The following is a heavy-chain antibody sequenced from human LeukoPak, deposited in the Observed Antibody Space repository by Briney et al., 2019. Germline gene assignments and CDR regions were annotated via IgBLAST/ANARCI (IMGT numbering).Heavy chain of an antibody. CDR2: IIPILGIP. Sequence: SVTVSCKASGGTFSSYAISWVRQAPGQGLEWMGRIIPILGIPNYAQKFQGRVTITADKSTSTAYMELSSLRSEDTAVYYCASEFVDRYNWDDAPGRDYWGQGTLVTVSS. CDR1: GGTFSSYA. V-gene: IGHV1-69*04. J-gene: IGHJ4*02. D-gene: IGHD1-20*01. CDR3: ASEFVDRYNWDDAPGRDY.